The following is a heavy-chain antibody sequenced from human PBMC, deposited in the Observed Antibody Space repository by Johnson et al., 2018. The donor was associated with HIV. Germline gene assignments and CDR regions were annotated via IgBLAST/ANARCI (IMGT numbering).Heavy chain of an antibody. J-gene: IGHJ3*02. CDR2: ISYDGSNK. CDR1: GFTFSSYA. D-gene: IGHD1-26*01. Sequence: QVLLVESGGGVVQPGRSLRLSCAASGFTFSSYAMHWVRQAPGKGLEWVAVISYDGSNKYYADSVKGRFTISRDNSKNTLYLQMNSLRAEDTAVYYCAREWELLGSAFDIWGQGTLVTVSS. CDR3: AREWELLGSAFDI. V-gene: IGHV3-30-3*01.